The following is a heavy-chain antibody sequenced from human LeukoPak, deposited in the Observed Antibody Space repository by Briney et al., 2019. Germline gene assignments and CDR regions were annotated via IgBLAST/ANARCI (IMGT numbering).Heavy chain of an antibody. D-gene: IGHD7-27*01. CDR2: NNPNSGGT. CDR3: ARAPWGDNYYGMDV. J-gene: IGHJ6*02. Sequence: ASVKVSCKASGYTFTGYYMHWVRQAPGQGLEWMGWNNPNSGGTSYAQKFQGRVTMTRDTSISTAYMELSRLRSDDTAVYYCARAPWGDNYYGMDVWGQGTTVTVSS. CDR1: GYTFTGYY. V-gene: IGHV1-2*02.